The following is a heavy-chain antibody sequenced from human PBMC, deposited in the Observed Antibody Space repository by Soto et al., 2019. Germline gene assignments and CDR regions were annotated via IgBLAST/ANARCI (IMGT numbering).Heavy chain of an antibody. CDR3: ARVRIVVVPAANYSYYYGMDV. J-gene: IGHJ6*02. CDR2: IDPSDSYT. CDR1: GYSFTSYW. Sequence: GESLKISCKGSGYSFTSYWISWVRQMPGKGLEWMGRIDPSDSYTNYSPSFQGHVTISADKSISTAYLQWSSLKASDTAMYYCARVRIVVVPAANYSYYYGMDVWGQGTTVTVS. V-gene: IGHV5-10-1*01. D-gene: IGHD2-2*01.